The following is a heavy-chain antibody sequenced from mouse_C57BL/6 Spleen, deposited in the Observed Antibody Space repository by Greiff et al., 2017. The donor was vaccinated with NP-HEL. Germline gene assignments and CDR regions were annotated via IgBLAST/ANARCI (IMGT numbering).Heavy chain of an antibody. J-gene: IGHJ4*01. CDR3: ARQIGSSYAMDY. CDR1: GFTFSDYY. CDR2: ISNGGGST. V-gene: IGHV5-12*01. D-gene: IGHD1-1*01. Sequence: EVKLVESGGGLVQPGGSLKLSCAASGFTFSDYYMYWVRQTPEKRLEWVAYISNGGGSTYYPDTVKGRFTISRDNAKNTLYLQMSRLKSEDTAMYYCARQIGSSYAMDYWGQGTSVTVSS.